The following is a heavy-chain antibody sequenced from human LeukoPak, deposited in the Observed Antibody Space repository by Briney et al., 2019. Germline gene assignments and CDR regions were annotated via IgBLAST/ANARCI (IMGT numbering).Heavy chain of an antibody. CDR3: ARGYCSSIKCYAFDI. V-gene: IGHV3-23*01. CDR1: GFTFSSYA. D-gene: IGHD2-2*01. J-gene: IGHJ3*02. Sequence: GGSLRLSCAASGFTFSSYAMSWVRQAPGKGLEWVSTISGSGGSTYYADSVKGRFTISRDNSENTLSLQMNSLRADDTAVYYCARGYCSSIKCYAFDIWGQGTMVTVSS. CDR2: ISGSGGST.